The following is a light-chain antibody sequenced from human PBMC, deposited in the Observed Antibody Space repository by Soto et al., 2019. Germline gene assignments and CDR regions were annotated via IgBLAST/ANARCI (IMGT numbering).Light chain of an antibody. V-gene: IGLV1-44*01. Sequence: QSVLTQPPSASGTPGQRGTISCSGSASNIGSNGINWYQQIPGTAPKLLIYSNNQRPSGFPDRFSGSKSGTSASLAISGLQSEDEADYSCSTWDTSLNDVVFGGGTKLPVL. CDR2: SNN. CDR1: ASNIGSNG. J-gene: IGLJ2*01. CDR3: STWDTSLNDVV.